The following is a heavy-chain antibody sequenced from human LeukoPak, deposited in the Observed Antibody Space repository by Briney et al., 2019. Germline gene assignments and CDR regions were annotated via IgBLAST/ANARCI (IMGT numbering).Heavy chain of an antibody. CDR1: GFTFSSYS. V-gene: IGHV3-48*02. D-gene: IGHD6-19*01. Sequence: GGSLRLSCAASGFTFSSYSMNWVRQAPGKGLEWVSYISSRSSNIYYADSLKGRFTISRDNAKNSLYLQMNSLRDEDTAVYYCARDPQYSSGWYKYFQHWGQGTLVTVSS. CDR2: ISSRSSNI. CDR3: ARDPQYSSGWYKYFQH. J-gene: IGHJ1*01.